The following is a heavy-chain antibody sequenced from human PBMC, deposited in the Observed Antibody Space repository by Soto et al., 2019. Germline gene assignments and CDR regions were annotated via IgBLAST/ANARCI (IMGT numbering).Heavy chain of an antibody. CDR1: GYTFTGYY. Sequence: ASVKVSCKASGYTFTGYYIHWVRQAPGQGLEWVGEISPKSGGTRYAQKFQGRVTMTKGTSINTVYMELSNLSPDDTAVYYCGRGRSGELVVFYWGQGTLVTISS. CDR3: GRGRSGELVVFY. V-gene: IGHV1-2*02. D-gene: IGHD1-7*01. J-gene: IGHJ4*02. CDR2: ISPKSGGT.